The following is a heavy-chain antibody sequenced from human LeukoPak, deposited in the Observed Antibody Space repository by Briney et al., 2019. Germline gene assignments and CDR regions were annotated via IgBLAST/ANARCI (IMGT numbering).Heavy chain of an antibody. V-gene: IGHV3-21*01. J-gene: IGHJ4*02. Sequence: NPGGSLILSCAASGFPFSSYSMNSVRLAPGKGLEWVASIRGSSGSIYYADSVKGRFTSSRDNAKNSLYLQMNSLRAEDTAVYYCARANPPAISFFDWWGQGTLVSVSS. CDR3: ARANPPAISFFDW. CDR2: IRGSSGSI. D-gene: IGHD3-9*01. CDR1: GFPFSSYS.